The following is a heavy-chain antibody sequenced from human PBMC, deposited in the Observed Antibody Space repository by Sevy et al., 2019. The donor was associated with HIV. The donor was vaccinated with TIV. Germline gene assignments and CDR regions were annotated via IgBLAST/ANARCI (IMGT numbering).Heavy chain of an antibody. CDR1: GDSISSYY. V-gene: IGHV4-59*01. J-gene: IGHJ6*02. CDR2: LFYSGRT. Sequence: HSETLSLICSVSGDSISSYYWSWIRQPPGKGLEWIGYLFYSGRTAYNPSLKSRVTISADMSKNQFPLKVTSVIAADTARYYCARVSPYFYYGSDVWGQGTTVTVSS. CDR3: ARVSPYFYYGSDV.